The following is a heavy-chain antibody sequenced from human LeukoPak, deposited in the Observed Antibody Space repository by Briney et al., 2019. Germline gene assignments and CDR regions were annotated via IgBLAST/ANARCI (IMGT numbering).Heavy chain of an antibody. V-gene: IGHV1-46*01. Sequence: ASVKVSCKASGYTFTSYYMHWVRQAPGQGLEWMGIINPSGGSTSYAQKFQGRVTMTRDTSTSTVYMELSSLRSEDTAVYYCARAPSEQQLPQPLDYWGQGTLVTVSS. CDR2: INPSGGST. CDR3: ARAPSEQQLPQPLDY. D-gene: IGHD6-13*01. CDR1: GYTFTSYY. J-gene: IGHJ4*02.